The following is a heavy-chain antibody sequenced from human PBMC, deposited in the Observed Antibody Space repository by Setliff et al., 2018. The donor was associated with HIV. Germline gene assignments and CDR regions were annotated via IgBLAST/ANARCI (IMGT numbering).Heavy chain of an antibody. CDR2: IYPGDSDT. CDR1: GYTFAFHS. J-gene: IGHJ6*03. CDR3: ARHITGISFFSYMDV. D-gene: IGHD1-20*01. V-gene: IGHV5-51*01. Sequence: GESLKISCKGSGYTFAFHSIAWVRQIPGKGLEWMGIIYPGDSDTRYSPSFQGQVTISADKSISTAYLQWSSLRASDTAMYYCARHITGISFFSYMDVWGTGTTVTVS.